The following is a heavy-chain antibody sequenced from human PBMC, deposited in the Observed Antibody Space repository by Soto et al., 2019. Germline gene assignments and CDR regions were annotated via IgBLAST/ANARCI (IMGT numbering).Heavy chain of an antibody. J-gene: IGHJ3*02. D-gene: IGHD4-17*01. CDR3: ARDGVDVSRTTVRHGALDI. Sequence: QVQLVQSGAEVKKPGSSVKVSCKASGGSFSTYGISWVRQAPGQGLEWMGGVIPVFTTAIYAQKFQGRVSITADESTYTAYMELSSLRSEDTAVYFCARDGVDVSRTTVRHGALDIWGQWTVVTVSS. CDR1: GGSFSTYG. V-gene: IGHV1-69*01. CDR2: VIPVFTTA.